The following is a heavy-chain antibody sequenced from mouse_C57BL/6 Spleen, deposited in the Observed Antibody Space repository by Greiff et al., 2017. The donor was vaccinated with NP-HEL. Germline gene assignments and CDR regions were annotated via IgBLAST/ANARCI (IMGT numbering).Heavy chain of an antibody. CDR2: IWRGGST. D-gene: IGHD2-2*01. CDR1: GFSLTSYG. Sequence: QVQLKESGPGLVQPSQSLSITCTVSGFSLTSYGVHWVRQSPGKGLEWLGVIWRGGSTDYNAAFMSRLSITKDNSKGQVFFKMNSLQADDTAIYYCAKPGGYPYWYFDVWGTGTTVTVSS. CDR3: AKPGGYPYWYFDV. V-gene: IGHV2-5*01. J-gene: IGHJ1*03.